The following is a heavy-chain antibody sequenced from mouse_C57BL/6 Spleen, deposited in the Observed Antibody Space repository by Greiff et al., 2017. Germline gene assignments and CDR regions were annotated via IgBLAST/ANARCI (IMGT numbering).Heavy chain of an antibody. CDR2: INYDGGST. CDR1: GFTFSDYY. J-gene: IGHJ3*01. D-gene: IGHD4-1*01. Sequence: DVKLVESEGGLVQPGSSMKLSCTASGFTFSDYYMAWVRQVPEKGLEWVANINYDGGSTYYLDSLKSRFIISRDNAKNILYLQMSSLKSEDTATYYCARGSNWAFAYGGQGTLVTVSA. CDR3: ARGSNWAFAY. V-gene: IGHV5-16*01.